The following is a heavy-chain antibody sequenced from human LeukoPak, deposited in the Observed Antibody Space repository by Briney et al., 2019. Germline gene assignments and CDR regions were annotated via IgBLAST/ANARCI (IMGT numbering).Heavy chain of an antibody. CDR1: GGSFSGYY. Sequence: SETLSLTCAVYGGSFSGYYWSWIRQPPGKGLEWIGEINHSGSTNYNPSLKSRVTISVDTSKNQFSLKLSSVTAADTAVYYCARVPGDYWGQGTLVTVSS. CDR3: ARVPGDY. D-gene: IGHD1-14*01. CDR2: INHSGST. J-gene: IGHJ4*02. V-gene: IGHV4-34*01.